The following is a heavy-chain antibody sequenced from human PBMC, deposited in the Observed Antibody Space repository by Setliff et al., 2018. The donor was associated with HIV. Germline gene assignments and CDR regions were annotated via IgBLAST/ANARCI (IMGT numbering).Heavy chain of an antibody. V-gene: IGHV4-59*08. CDR2: IYYSGNT. CDR1: GGSISSYY. D-gene: IGHD6-19*01. Sequence: SETLSLTCTVSGGSISSYYWSWIRQPPGKGLEWIGYIYYSGNTNYNPSLKSRVTISLDTSKNQFSLKLSSVTAADTAVYYCARLRIPVAGYNWFDPWGQGTQVTVSS. CDR3: ARLRIPVAGYNWFDP. J-gene: IGHJ5*02.